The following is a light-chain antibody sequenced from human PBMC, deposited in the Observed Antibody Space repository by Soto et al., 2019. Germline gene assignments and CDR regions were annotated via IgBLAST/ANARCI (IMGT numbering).Light chain of an antibody. CDR2: GAS. V-gene: IGKV3-15*01. J-gene: IGKJ1*01. CDR3: QQYKDWPRT. CDR1: QSVSSN. Sequence: IVITQTPATLSVSPGERATLSCRASQSVSSNLAWYQKKPGQAPTLLIYGASTRATGIPARFSGSGSGTELTITISSLQSEDFEVYYCQQYKDWPRTFGQGTKVDIK.